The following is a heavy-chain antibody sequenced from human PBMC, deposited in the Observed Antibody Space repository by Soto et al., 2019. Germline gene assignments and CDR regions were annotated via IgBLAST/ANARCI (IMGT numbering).Heavy chain of an antibody. CDR1: GGTFSSYT. D-gene: IGHD2-2*01. CDR3: ARAYCSSTSCPAPFDY. Sequence: QVQLVQSGAEVKKPGSSVKVSCKASGGTFSSYTISWVRQAPGQGLEWMGRIIPILGIANYAQKFQGRVTITADKSTRTAYMELSSLRSEDTAVYYCARAYCSSTSCPAPFDYWGQGTLVTVSS. J-gene: IGHJ4*02. CDR2: IIPILGIA. V-gene: IGHV1-69*02.